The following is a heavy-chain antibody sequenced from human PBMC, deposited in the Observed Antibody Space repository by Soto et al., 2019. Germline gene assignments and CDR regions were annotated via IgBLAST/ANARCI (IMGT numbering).Heavy chain of an antibody. CDR2: IYYSGST. CDR3: ARRIVGATGRLDY. D-gene: IGHD1-26*01. CDR1: GGSISSSSYY. J-gene: IGHJ4*02. V-gene: IGHV4-39*01. Sequence: SETLSLTCTVSGGSISSSSYYWDWIRQPPGKGLEWIGTIYYSGSTFYNPSLKSRVTISVDTSKNQFSLNLSSVTAADTAVYYCARRIVGATGRLDYWGQGTLVTVSS.